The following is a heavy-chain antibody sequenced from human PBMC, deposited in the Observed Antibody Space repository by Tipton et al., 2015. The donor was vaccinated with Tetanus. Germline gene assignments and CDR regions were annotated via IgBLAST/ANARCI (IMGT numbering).Heavy chain of an antibody. Sequence: TLSLTCTVSGGSLSMGTYYWGWIRQRPGEGPEWIGYIYYSGSTYYNPSFESRVSMSVDTSKTQFSLNLTSGTAAATAVYYCARAVRFYYDSSTYYQYYFDSWGQGTLVTVSS. CDR2: IYYSGST. V-gene: IGHV4-30-4*08. D-gene: IGHD3-22*01. J-gene: IGHJ4*02. CDR3: ARAVRFYYDSSTYYQYYFDS. CDR1: GGSLSMGTYY.